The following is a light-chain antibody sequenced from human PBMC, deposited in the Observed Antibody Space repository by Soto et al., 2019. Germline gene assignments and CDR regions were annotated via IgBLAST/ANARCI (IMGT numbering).Light chain of an antibody. CDR1: QSVSSY. CDR2: DAS. Sequence: EIVLTQSPVTLSLSPGERATLCCRASQSVSSYLACYQQKPGQAPTLLIYDASKRATGIPARFSGSGSGTDFPLTISSLEPEDFAVYYCQQSSKWPSTFGGGTKVEIK. CDR3: QQSSKWPST. V-gene: IGKV3-11*01. J-gene: IGKJ4*01.